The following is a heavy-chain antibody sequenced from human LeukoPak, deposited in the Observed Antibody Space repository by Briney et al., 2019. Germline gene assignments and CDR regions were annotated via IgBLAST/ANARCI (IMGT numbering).Heavy chain of an antibody. D-gene: IGHD3-10*01. J-gene: IGHJ4*02. CDR3: ARMRDSYAGNYLDY. CDR1: GGSINSYY. V-gene: IGHV4-59*08. CDR2: TYYSGST. Sequence: SETLSLTCTVAGGSINSYYWSWIRQPPGKGVEWVGYTYYSGSTRYNPSLTSRVTISVDTSKNQFSLKLTSVTAADTAVYYCARMRDSYAGNYLDYWGQGTLVTVSS.